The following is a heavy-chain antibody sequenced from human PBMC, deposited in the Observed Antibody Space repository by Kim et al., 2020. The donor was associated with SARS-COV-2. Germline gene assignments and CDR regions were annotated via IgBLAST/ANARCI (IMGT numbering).Heavy chain of an antibody. CDR3: ARPVVTSAFDY. V-gene: IGHV1-3*01. D-gene: IGHD2-2*01. CDR1: GYSFTDYP. Sequence: ASVKVSCKASGYSFTDYPIHWVRQAPGQGLEWMGWINVQDGRTRHSQKVEGRLTITRDTSANIAYMELTSLKSEDTARYYCARPVVTSAFDYWGQGTLVSVSS. CDR2: INVQDGRT. J-gene: IGHJ4*02.